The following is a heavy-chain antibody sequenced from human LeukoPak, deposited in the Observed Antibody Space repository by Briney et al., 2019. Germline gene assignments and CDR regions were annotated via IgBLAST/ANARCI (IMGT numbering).Heavy chain of an antibody. CDR2: INHSGST. V-gene: IGHV4-34*01. Sequence: SETLSLACAVYGGSFSGYYWSWIRQPPGKGLEWIGEINHSGSTNYNPSLKSRVTISVDTSKNQLSLKLSSVTAADTAVYYCARLSGSYYVFRPSDYWGQGTLVTVSS. J-gene: IGHJ4*02. D-gene: IGHD1-26*01. CDR3: ARLSGSYYVFRPSDY. CDR1: GGSFSGYY.